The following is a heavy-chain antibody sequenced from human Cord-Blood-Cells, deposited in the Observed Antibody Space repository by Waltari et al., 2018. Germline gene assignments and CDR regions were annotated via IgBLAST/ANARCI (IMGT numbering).Heavy chain of an antibody. CDR1: GYTFTGYY. CDR3: ARDGSGRTTMVRGEDAFDI. J-gene: IGHJ3*02. CDR2: IHPNSGGT. Sequence: QVQLVQSGAEVKKPGASVKVSCKASGYTFTGYYMHWVRQAPGQGLEWMGWIHPNSGGTNYAQKVQGWVTMTRDTSISTAYMELSRLRSDDTAVYYCARDGSGRTTMVRGEDAFDIWGQGTMVTVSS. D-gene: IGHD3-10*01. V-gene: IGHV1-2*04.